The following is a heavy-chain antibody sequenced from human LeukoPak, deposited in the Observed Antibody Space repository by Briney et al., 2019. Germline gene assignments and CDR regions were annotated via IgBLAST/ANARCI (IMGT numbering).Heavy chain of an antibody. CDR1: GYNFNIFG. V-gene: IGHV1-18*01. CDR2: INAYNGNT. D-gene: IGHD3-10*01. Sequence: ASVKVSCKASGYNFNIFGISWVRQAPGQGLEWMGWINAYNGNTKYAQNLQGRVAMTTDTSTSTAYMELRSLRSDDTAVYYCARDRYITMEDLWGQGTLVTVSS. J-gene: IGHJ4*02. CDR3: ARDRYITMEDL.